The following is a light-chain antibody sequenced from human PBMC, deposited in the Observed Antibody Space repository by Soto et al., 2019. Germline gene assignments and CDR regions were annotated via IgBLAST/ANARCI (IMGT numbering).Light chain of an antibody. Sequence: QSVLTRPASVSGSPGQSITISYTGASSDVGGYNYVSWYQQHPGKAPKLMIYEVSNRPSGVSNRFSGSKSGNTASLTISGLQAEDEADYYCSSYASSSTYVFGTGTKVTVL. CDR3: SSYASSSTYV. J-gene: IGLJ1*01. V-gene: IGLV2-14*01. CDR1: SSDVGGYNY. CDR2: EVS.